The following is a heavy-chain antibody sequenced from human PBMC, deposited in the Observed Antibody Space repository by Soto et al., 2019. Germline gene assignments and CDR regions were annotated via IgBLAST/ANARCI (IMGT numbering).Heavy chain of an antibody. D-gene: IGHD3-22*01. Sequence: QVHLVQSGAEVKNSGASVKVSCKASGYTFTTTYITWVRQAPGQGLEWMGWISAYNGKKKYARNLEGSVTMTTETSTSTADMELRSLVSDDTAVYYCGRVPDYYDSGRCRARIDYWGQGTLVTVSS. CDR2: ISAYNGKK. CDR1: GYTFTTTY. V-gene: IGHV1-18*01. CDR3: GRVPDYYDSGRCRARIDY. J-gene: IGHJ4*02.